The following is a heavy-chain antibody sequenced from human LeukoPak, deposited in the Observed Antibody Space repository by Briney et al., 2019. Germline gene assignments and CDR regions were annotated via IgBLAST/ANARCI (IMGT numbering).Heavy chain of an antibody. V-gene: IGHV3-43*02. Sequence: GGSLRLSCAASGFTFDDFAMHWVRQAPGKGLEWVSLISGDGGSTYFADSVKGRFTISRDNSKNSLFLQMNSLRTEDTAFYYCAKALAVSEGHVGAIDYWGQGTLVTVSS. J-gene: IGHJ4*02. CDR2: ISGDGGST. D-gene: IGHD1-26*01. CDR3: AKALAVSEGHVGAIDY. CDR1: GFTFDDFA.